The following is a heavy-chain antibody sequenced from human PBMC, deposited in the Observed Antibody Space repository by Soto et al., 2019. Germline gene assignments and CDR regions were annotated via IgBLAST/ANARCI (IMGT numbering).Heavy chain of an antibody. D-gene: IGHD3-10*01. V-gene: IGHV1-69*01. CDR3: ARDRDDYGSGNYYNRIYF. J-gene: IGHJ4*02. Sequence: QVQLVQSGAEVKKPGSSVKVSCKASGGIFSTYAISWLRQAPGQGLEWMGGIIPIFGTPNYAQRFQGRVTITADESTSSAYMELSRLTSEETAVDYCARDRDDYGSGNYYNRIYFWGEGTLVTVSS. CDR1: GGIFSTYA. CDR2: IIPIFGTP.